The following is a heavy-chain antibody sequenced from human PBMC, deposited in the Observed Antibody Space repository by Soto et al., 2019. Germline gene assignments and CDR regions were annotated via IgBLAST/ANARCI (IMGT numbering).Heavy chain of an antibody. Sequence: ASVKVSCKASGYTFTSYGISWVRQAPGQGLEWMGWISAYNGNTNYAQKLQGRVTMTTDTSTSTAYMELRSLRSDDTAVYYCARDPARYCSGGSCYSGDFDYWGQGTLVTVSS. V-gene: IGHV1-18*01. CDR1: GYTFTSYG. D-gene: IGHD2-15*01. J-gene: IGHJ4*02. CDR2: ISAYNGNT. CDR3: ARDPARYCSGGSCYSGDFDY.